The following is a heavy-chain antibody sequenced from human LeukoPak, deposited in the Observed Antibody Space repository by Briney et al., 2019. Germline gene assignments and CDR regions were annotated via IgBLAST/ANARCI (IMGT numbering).Heavy chain of an antibody. CDR2: IYPGDSDT. CDR3: ARLYRTTSPLDY. D-gene: IGHD1-26*01. CDR1: GYSFTIHW. Sequence: GESLKISCKGSGYSFTIHWIAWVRQMPGKGLEWMGIIYPGDSDTRYSPSFQGQVTISADKSFSTAYLQWSSLKASDTAMYYCARLYRTTSPLDYWGQGTLVTVSS. J-gene: IGHJ4*02. V-gene: IGHV5-51*01.